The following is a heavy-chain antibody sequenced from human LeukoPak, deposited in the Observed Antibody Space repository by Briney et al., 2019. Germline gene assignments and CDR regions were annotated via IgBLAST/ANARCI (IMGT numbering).Heavy chain of an antibody. CDR2: ISWNSGSI. J-gene: IGHJ4*02. CDR1: GFTFDDYA. V-gene: IGHV3-9*01. D-gene: IGHD3-9*01. CDR3: AKANYDILTGLGLVFDY. Sequence: GGSLRLSCAASGFTFDDYAMHWVRQAPGKGLEWVSGISWNSGSIGYADSVKGRFTISRDNAKNSLYLQMNSLRAEDTALYYCAKANYDILTGLGLVFDYWGQETLVTVSS.